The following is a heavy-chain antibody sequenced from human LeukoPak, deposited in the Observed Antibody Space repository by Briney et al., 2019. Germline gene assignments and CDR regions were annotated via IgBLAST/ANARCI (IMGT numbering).Heavy chain of an antibody. D-gene: IGHD3-22*01. J-gene: IGHJ4*02. Sequence: EASVKVSCKASGGTFSSYAITWVRQAPGQGLEWMGWISPYNDNTDSAQKFQGRVTMTTDTSTSTAYMELRSLRSDDTAVYYCARVSGSLLTSDYWGQGTLVTVSS. CDR2: ISPYNDNT. V-gene: IGHV1-18*01. CDR1: GGTFSSYA. CDR3: ARVSGSLLTSDY.